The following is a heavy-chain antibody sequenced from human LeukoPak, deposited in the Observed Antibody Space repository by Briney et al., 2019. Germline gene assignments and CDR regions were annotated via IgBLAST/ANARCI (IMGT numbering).Heavy chain of an antibody. CDR2: ISSYNGDT. D-gene: IGHD2/OR15-2a*01. J-gene: IGHJ4*02. V-gene: IGHV1-18*01. CDR3: ARGSSISGRLSLGFDF. Sequence: ASVKVSCKASGYTFSRYGISWVRQAPGQGLEWMGWISSYNGDTNYAQHLQGRVTMTTDTSRNTAYMELRSLRSDDTAIYYCARGSSISGRLSLGFDFWGQGTLVTVSS. CDR1: GYTFSRYG.